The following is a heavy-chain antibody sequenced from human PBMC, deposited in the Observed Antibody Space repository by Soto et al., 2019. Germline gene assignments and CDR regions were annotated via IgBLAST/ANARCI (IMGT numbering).Heavy chain of an antibody. CDR1: GYTFTSYA. D-gene: IGHD2-15*01. CDR3: ARDFGVVAASPNYYGMDV. Sequence: GASGKVSCKASGYTFTSYAMHWVRQAPGQRLEWMGWINAGNGNTKYSQKFQGRVTITRDTSASTAYMELSSLRSEYTAVYYCARDFGVVAASPNYYGMDVWGQGTTVTVTS. J-gene: IGHJ6*02. CDR2: INAGNGNT. V-gene: IGHV1-3*01.